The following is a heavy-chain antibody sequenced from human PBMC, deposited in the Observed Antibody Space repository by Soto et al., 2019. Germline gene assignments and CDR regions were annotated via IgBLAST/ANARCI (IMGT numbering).Heavy chain of an antibody. CDR1: VCIFSTYA. CDR2: ISYDAGNK. D-gene: IGHD1-26*01. J-gene: IGHJ5*02. Sequence: VGSLRLSCASSVCIFSTYAMHCVRHSPGKWLERVAFISYDAGNKNYADSVKGRFTISRDNSKNTLYLQMNSLRREDTAVYYCARLDTVGTHGPREPWGQGTLVIVS. V-gene: IGHV3-30-3*01. CDR3: ARLDTVGTHGPREP.